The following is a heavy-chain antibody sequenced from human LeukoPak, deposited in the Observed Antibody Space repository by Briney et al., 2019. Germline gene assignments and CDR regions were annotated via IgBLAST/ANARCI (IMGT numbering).Heavy chain of an antibody. J-gene: IGHJ4*02. CDR3: ARGHRIVGAPPDY. D-gene: IGHD1-26*01. Sequence: PSETLSLTCTVSGGSLSTYYWSWVRQPPGKGLEWIGYIYYSGSSNYNPSLKSRVTISVDTSKNQFSLRLSSVTAADTAVYYCARGHRIVGAPPDYWGQGTLVTVSS. CDR2: IYYSGSS. CDR1: GGSLSTYY. V-gene: IGHV4-59*01.